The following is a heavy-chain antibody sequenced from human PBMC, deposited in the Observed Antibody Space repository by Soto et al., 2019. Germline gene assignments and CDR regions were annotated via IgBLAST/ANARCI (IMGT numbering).Heavy chain of an antibody. J-gene: IGHJ4*02. D-gene: IGHD2-2*01. V-gene: IGHV3-53*01. CDR1: GFAVNSDY. CDR3: VRTSSY. CDR2: IFGGGTT. Sequence: EVQLVASGGGLIQPGGSLRLSSAASGFAVNSDYMSWVRQAPGKGLEWVSVIFGGGTTYYSDSVKGRFTISRDNSKNTVFLQMNSLRAEDTAVYYCVRTSSYWGQGTRVIVSS.